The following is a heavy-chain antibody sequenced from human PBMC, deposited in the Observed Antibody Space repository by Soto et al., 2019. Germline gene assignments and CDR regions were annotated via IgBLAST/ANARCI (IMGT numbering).Heavy chain of an antibody. CDR3: ARVPDYGDYDWWYFDL. D-gene: IGHD4-17*01. CDR2: INPSGGST. CDR1: GYTFTSYY. J-gene: IGHJ2*01. V-gene: IGHV1-46*01. Sequence: ASVKVSCKASGYTFTSYYMHWVRQAPGQGLGWMGIINPSGGSTSYAQKFQGRVTMTRDTSTSTVYMELSSLRSEDTAVYYCARVPDYGDYDWWYFDLWGRGTLVTVSS.